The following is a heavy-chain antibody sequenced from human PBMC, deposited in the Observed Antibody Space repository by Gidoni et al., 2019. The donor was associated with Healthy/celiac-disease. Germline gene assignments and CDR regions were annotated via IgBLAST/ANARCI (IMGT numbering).Heavy chain of an antibody. CDR1: GGSISSSSYY. CDR2: IYYSGST. CDR3: ARHQRGIAAAGADY. J-gene: IGHJ4*02. V-gene: IGHV4-39*01. Sequence: QLQLQESGPGLVKPSETLSLPCTVSGGSISSSSYYWGWLRQPPGKGLEWLGSIYYSGSTYYNPSLKSRVTISVDTSKNQFSLKLSSVTAADTAVYYCARHQRGIAAAGADYWGQGTLVTVSS. D-gene: IGHD6-13*01.